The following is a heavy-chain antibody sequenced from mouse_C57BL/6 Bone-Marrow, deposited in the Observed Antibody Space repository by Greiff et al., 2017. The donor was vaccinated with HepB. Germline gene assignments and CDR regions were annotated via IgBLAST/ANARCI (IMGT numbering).Heavy chain of an antibody. CDR2: ISSGGSYT. CDR3: ARQGGYYDY. V-gene: IGHV5-6*01. Sequence: EVKLVESGGDLVKPGGSLKLSCAASGFTFSSYGMSWVRQTPDKRLEWVATISSGGSYTYYPDSVKGRFTISRDNAKNTLYLQLGSLKSEDTAMYYCARQGGYYDYCGRGTTLTVSS. D-gene: IGHD2-3*01. CDR1: GFTFSSYG. J-gene: IGHJ2*01.